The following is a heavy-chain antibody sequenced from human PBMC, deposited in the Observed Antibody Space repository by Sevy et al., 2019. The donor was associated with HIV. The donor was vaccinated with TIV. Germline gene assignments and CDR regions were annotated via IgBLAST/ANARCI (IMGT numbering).Heavy chain of an antibody. V-gene: IGHV3-48*01. Sequence: GGSLRLSCAASGFTFSSYSMNWVRQAPGKGLGWVSYISSSSSTIYYADSVKGRFTISRDNAKNSLYLQMNSLRAEDTAVYYCARVGYSYGSHRFIDYWGQGTLVTVSS. D-gene: IGHD5-18*01. CDR3: ARVGYSYGSHRFIDY. CDR2: ISSSSSTI. J-gene: IGHJ4*02. CDR1: GFTFSSYS.